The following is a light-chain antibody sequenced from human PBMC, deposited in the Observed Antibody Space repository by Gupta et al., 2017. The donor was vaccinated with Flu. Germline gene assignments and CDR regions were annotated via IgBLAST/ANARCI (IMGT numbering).Light chain of an antibody. CDR2: DNN. Sequence: KVTISCSGSSSNIGNNYVFWYQQLPATTPNLLIYDNNKRPSGIPDRFSGSKSGTSATLGITGLQTGDEADYYCGTWDSRRSAAVFGGGTKLTVL. J-gene: IGLJ7*01. CDR1: SSNIGNNY. V-gene: IGLV1-51*01. CDR3: GTWDSRRSAAV.